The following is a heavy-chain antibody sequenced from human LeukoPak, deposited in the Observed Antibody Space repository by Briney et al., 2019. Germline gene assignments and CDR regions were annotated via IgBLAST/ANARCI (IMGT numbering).Heavy chain of an antibody. V-gene: IGHV3-48*03. Sequence: GGSLRLSCAASGFTFSSYEMNWVRQAPGKGLERVSYISSSGSNIYYADTVKGRFTISRDKATTSLYLQMNSLRAEDTAVYYCARDIRYFDSDYYYGMDVWGQGPTVPVS. CDR1: GFTFSSYE. CDR2: ISSSGSNI. CDR3: ARDIRYFDSDYYYGMDV. D-gene: IGHD3-9*01. J-gene: IGHJ6*02.